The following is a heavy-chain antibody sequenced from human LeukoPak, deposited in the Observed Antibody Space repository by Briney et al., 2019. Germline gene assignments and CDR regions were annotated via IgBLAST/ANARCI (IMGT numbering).Heavy chain of an antibody. D-gene: IGHD3-22*01. CDR1: GFTFSSYG. CDR3: AKDALTYYYDSSSSLGMDV. CDR2: ISYDGSNK. Sequence: GGSLRLSCAASGFTFSSYGMHWVRQAPGKGLEWVAVISYDGSNKYYADSVKGRFTISRDNSKNTLYLQMNSLRAEDTAVYYCAKDALTYYYDSSSSLGMDVWGQGTTVTVSS. J-gene: IGHJ6*02. V-gene: IGHV3-30*18.